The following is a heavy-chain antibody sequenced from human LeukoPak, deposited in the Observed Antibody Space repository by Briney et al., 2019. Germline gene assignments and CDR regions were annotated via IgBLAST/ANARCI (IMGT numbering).Heavy chain of an antibody. D-gene: IGHD1-26*01. CDR2: ISSSSSYM. CDR1: GFTFSSYS. V-gene: IGHV3-21*01. CDR3: ARATSSGSYQWHDY. J-gene: IGHJ4*02. Sequence: PGGSLRLSCAASGFTFSSYSMNWVRQAPGKGLEWVSSISSSSSYMYYADSVKGRFTISRDNAKDSLYLQMNSLRAEDTAVYYCARATSSGSYQWHDYWGQGTLVTVSS.